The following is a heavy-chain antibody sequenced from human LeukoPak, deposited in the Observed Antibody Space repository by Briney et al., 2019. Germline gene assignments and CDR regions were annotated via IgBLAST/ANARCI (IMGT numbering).Heavy chain of an antibody. D-gene: IGHD1-26*01. J-gene: IGHJ4*02. CDR3: ARADSGNYLFDY. V-gene: IGHV3-33*01. CDR2: IWYDGSNK. CDR1: GFTFSSYG. Sequence: PGRSLRLSCAASGFTFSSYGMHWVRQAPGKGLEWVAVIWYDGSNKYYTDSVKGRFTISRDNSKNTLYLQMSSLRAEDTAVYYCARADSGNYLFDYWGQGTLVTVSS.